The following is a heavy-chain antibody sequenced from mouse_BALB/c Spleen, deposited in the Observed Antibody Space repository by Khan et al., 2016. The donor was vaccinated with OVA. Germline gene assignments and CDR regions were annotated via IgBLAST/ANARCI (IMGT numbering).Heavy chain of an antibody. V-gene: IGHV1-9*01. D-gene: IGHD2-10*01. CDR3: ARPYYADY. CDR1: AYTFSSYW. Sequence: VQLQQFGAELMTPGASVKISCKAAAYTFSSYWIEWVTQRPGHGLEWIGEILPGTGSTNYNEKFKGEATFTADTYSNTAYMQLSSLTSEDSAVYYCARPYYADYWGRGTTLTVSS. CDR2: ILPGTGST. J-gene: IGHJ2*01.